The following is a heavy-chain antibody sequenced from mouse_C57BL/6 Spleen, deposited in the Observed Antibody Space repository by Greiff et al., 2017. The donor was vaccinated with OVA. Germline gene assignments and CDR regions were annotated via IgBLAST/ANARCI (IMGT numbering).Heavy chain of an antibody. D-gene: IGHD1-1*01. Sequence: QVQLQQSGAELVRPGTSVKMSCKASGYTFTNYWIGWAKQRPGHGLEWIGDIYPGGGYTNYNEKFKGKATLTADKSSSTAYMQVSSLTSEDSAIYYCARRITGVAMDYWARGTSVTVSS. J-gene: IGHJ4*01. CDR1: GYTFTNYW. CDR3: ARRITGVAMDY. V-gene: IGHV1-63*01. CDR2: IYPGGGYT.